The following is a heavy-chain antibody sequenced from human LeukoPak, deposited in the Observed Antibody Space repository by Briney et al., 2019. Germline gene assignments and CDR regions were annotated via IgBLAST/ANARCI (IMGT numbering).Heavy chain of an antibody. CDR3: ATVTDRRRPSRAFDI. CDR2: IYHSGST. J-gene: IGHJ3*02. V-gene: IGHV4-4*02. CDR1: GGSISSSNW. D-gene: IGHD4-17*01. Sequence: SETLSLTCAVSGGSISSSNWWSWVRQPPGKGLEWIGEIYHSGSTNYNPSLKSRVTISVDKSKNQFSLKLSSVTAADTAVYYCATVTDRRRPSRAFDIWGQGTMVTVSS.